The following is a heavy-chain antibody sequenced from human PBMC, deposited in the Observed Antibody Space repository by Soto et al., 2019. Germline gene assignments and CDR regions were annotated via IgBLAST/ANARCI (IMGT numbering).Heavy chain of an antibody. CDR2: IYYSGST. D-gene: IGHD2-15*01. CDR3: ARHRRQFGVVDGLDV. Sequence: PSETLSLTCTVSGGSISSYYWSWIRQPPGKGLEWIGYIYYSGSTNYNPSLKSRVTISVDTSKNQFSLKLSSVTAADTAVYYCARHRRQFGVVDGLDVWGQGTTVTVS. CDR1: GGSISSYY. V-gene: IGHV4-59*08. J-gene: IGHJ6*02.